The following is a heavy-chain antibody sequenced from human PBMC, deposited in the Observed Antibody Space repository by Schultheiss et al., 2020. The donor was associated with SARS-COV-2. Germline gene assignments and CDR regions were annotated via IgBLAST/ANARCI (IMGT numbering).Heavy chain of an antibody. CDR3: ARSEWFGDAFDI. CDR2: IYTSGST. Sequence: SETLSLTCTVSGGSISSSNWWSWVRQPPGKGLEWIGRIYTSGSTNYNPSLKSRVTLSVGTSKDQFSLKLSSVTAADTAVYYCARSEWFGDAFDIWGQGTMVTVSS. CDR1: GGSISSSNW. V-gene: IGHV4-4*02. D-gene: IGHD3-10*01. J-gene: IGHJ3*02.